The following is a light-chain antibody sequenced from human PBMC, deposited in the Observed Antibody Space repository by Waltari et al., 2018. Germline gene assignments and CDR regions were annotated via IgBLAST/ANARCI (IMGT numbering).Light chain of an antibody. V-gene: IGLV3-1*01. CDR2: QDS. J-gene: IGLJ1*01. CDR1: KLGDKY. Sequence: SYELTQPPSVSVSPGQTASITCPGDKLGDKYACWYQQKPGQSPVLVIYQDSKRPSGIPERFSGSNSGNTATLTISGTQAMDEADYYCQAWASSTRYVFGTGTKVTVL. CDR3: QAWASSTRYV.